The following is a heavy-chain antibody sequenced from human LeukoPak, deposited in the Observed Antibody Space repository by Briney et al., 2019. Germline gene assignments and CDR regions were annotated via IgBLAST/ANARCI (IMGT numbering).Heavy chain of an antibody. Sequence: GGSLRLSCAASGFTFSSYSMNWVRQAPGKGLEWVSSISSSSSYIYYADSVKGRFTISRDNAKNSLYLQMNSLRAEDTAVYYCARVDPPCSSTSCYILSYYYYMDVWGKGTTVTVSS. CDR1: GFTFSSYS. J-gene: IGHJ6*03. CDR2: ISSSSSYI. CDR3: ARVDPPCSSTSCYILSYYYYMDV. V-gene: IGHV3-21*01. D-gene: IGHD2-2*02.